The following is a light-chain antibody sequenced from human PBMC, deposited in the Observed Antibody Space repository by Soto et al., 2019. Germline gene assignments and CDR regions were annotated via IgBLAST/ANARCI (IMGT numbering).Light chain of an antibody. CDR1: QSVSSSY. CDR3: QQYGISPIFT. V-gene: IGKV3-20*01. Sequence: EIVLTQSPGTLSLSPGERATLSCRASQSVSSSYLAWYQQKPGQAPRLLIYGASSRVTGIPDRFSGSGSGTDFTLTICRLEPEDFAVYYCQQYGISPIFTFGPGTKLDI. J-gene: IGKJ3*01. CDR2: GAS.